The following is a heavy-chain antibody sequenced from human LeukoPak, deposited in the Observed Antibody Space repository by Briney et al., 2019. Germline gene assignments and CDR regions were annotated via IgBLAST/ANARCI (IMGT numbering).Heavy chain of an antibody. CDR3: ARGSSTIDGYNPPADAFDI. CDR1: GGSIGSSSYY. D-gene: IGHD5-24*01. V-gene: IGHV4-39*07. CDR2: IYYSGST. J-gene: IGHJ3*02. Sequence: PSETLSLTCTVSGGSIGSSSYYWGWIRQPPGKGLEWIGSIYYSGSTYYNPSLKSRVTISVDTSKNQFSLKLSSVTAADTAVYYCARGSSTIDGYNPPADAFDIWGQGTMVTVSS.